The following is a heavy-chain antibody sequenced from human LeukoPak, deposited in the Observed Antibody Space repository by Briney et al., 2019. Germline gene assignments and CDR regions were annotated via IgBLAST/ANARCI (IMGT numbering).Heavy chain of an antibody. CDR1: GFTFSSYG. J-gene: IGHJ4*02. CDR3: AKGPGMSRYYFGY. CDR2: IRYDGSNK. Sequence: GGSLRLSCAASGFTFSSYGMHWVRQAPGKGLEWVAFIRYDGSNKYYADSVKGRFTISRDNSKNTLYLQMNSLRAEDTAVYYCAKGPGMSRYYFGYWGQGTLVTVSS. V-gene: IGHV3-30*02.